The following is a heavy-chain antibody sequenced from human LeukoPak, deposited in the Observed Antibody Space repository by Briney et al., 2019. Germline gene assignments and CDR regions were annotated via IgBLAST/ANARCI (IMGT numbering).Heavy chain of an antibody. CDR1: GGSISSGGYS. V-gene: IGHV4-30-2*01. J-gene: IGHJ4*02. Sequence: SQTLSLTCAVSGGSISSGGYSWSWIRQPPGKGLEWIGYIYHSGSTYYNPSLKSRVTISVDRSKNQFSLKLSSVNAADTAVYYCARSFSGYYYFDYWGQGTLVTVSS. CDR2: IYHSGST. D-gene: IGHD3-22*01. CDR3: ARSFSGYYYFDY.